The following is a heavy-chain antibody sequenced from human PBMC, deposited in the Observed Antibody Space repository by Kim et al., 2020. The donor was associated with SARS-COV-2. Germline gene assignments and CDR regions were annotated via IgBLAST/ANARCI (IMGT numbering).Heavy chain of an antibody. CDR2: INHSGST. D-gene: IGHD6-13*01. Sequence: SETLSLTCAVYGGSFSGYYWSWIRQPPGKGLEWIGEINHSGSTNYNPSLKSRVTISVDTSKNQFSLKLSSVTAADTAVYYCARAFPHPGIAAAGRLDYWGQGTLVTVSS. CDR1: GGSFSGYY. CDR3: ARAFPHPGIAAAGRLDY. J-gene: IGHJ4*02. V-gene: IGHV4-34*01.